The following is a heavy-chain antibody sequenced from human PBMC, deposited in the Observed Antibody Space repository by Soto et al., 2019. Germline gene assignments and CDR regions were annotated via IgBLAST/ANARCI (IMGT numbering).Heavy chain of an antibody. CDR1: GGSISSYY. CDR2: IYYSGST. Sequence: QVQLQESGPGLVKPSETLSLTCTVSGGSISSYYWSWIRQPPGKGLEWIGYIYYSGSTNYNPSLKSRVTISVDTSKNQFYLKLSSVTAADTAVYYCARDNYYDSSGYHWYFDLWGRGTLVTVSS. CDR3: ARDNYYDSSGYHWYFDL. V-gene: IGHV4-59*01. D-gene: IGHD3-22*01. J-gene: IGHJ2*01.